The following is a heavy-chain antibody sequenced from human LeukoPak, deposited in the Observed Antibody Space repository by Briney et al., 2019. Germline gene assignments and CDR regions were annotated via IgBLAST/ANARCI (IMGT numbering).Heavy chain of an antibody. J-gene: IGHJ4*02. D-gene: IGHD1-26*01. CDR1: GFTFGDYA. Sequence: PGGSLRLSCTASGFTFGDYAMSWVRQAPGKGLEWVGFIRSKAYGGTTEYAASVKGRFTISRDDSKSIAYLQMNSLKTEDTAVYYCTRFSGTLDYWGQGTLVTVSS. V-gene: IGHV3-49*04. CDR2: IRSKAYGGTT. CDR3: TRFSGTLDY.